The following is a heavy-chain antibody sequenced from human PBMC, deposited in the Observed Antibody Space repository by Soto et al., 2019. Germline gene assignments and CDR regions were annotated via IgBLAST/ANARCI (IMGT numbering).Heavy chain of an antibody. J-gene: IGHJ4*02. CDR1: GFTFIDHY. D-gene: IGHD4-17*01. CDR3: GRSHGAGSY. V-gene: IGHV3-11*01. Sequence: QVRLVESGGDLVKPGESLRLSCVASGFTFIDHYMNWVRQAPGKGLEWISYISSTGKNIYYSDSVKGRFIVSRDNAKNSLFLQMNSLTADDTAVYYCGRSHGAGSYWGQGTRVTVSS. CDR2: ISSTGKNI.